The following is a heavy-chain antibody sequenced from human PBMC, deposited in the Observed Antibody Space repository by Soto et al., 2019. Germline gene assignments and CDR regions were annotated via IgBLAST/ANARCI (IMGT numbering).Heavy chain of an antibody. CDR2: ISYDGSNK. CDR3: TTDRGGYDSRGYPDDAFDI. Sequence: GGSLRLSCAASGFTFSSYAMHWVRQAPGKGLEWVAVISYDGSNKYYADSVKGRFTISRDNSKNTLYLQMNSLRAEDTAVYYCTTDRGGYDSRGYPDDAFDISGQGPMVTVSS. J-gene: IGHJ3*02. CDR1: GFTFSSYA. D-gene: IGHD3-22*01. V-gene: IGHV3-30-3*01.